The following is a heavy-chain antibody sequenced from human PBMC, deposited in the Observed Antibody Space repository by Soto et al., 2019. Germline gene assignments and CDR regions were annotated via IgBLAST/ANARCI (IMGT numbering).Heavy chain of an antibody. CDR3: AKEGPYSCGWYKTYYYYGMDV. V-gene: IGHV3-30*18. CDR1: GFTFSSYG. J-gene: IGHJ6*02. D-gene: IGHD6-19*01. CDR2: ISYDGSNK. Sequence: GGSLRLSCAASGFTFSSYGMHWVRQAPGKGLEWVAVISYDGSNKYYADSVKGRFTISRDNSKNTLYLQMNSLRAEDTAVYYCAKEGPYSCGWYKTYYYYGMDVWGQGTTVTVSS.